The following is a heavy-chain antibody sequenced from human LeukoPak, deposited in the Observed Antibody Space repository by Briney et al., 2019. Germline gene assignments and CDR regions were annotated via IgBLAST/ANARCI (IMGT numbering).Heavy chain of an antibody. CDR2: IYCSGST. D-gene: IGHD6-19*01. J-gene: IGHJ4*02. Sequence: SETLSLTCTVSGGSISSSSYSWGWIRQPPGKGLEWIGSIYCSGSTYYNPSLKSRVTISVDTSKNQFSLKLSSVTAADTAVYYCARRYSSGWETYYFDYWGQGTLVTVSS. CDR3: ARRYSSGWETYYFDY. V-gene: IGHV4-39*01. CDR1: GGSISSSSYS.